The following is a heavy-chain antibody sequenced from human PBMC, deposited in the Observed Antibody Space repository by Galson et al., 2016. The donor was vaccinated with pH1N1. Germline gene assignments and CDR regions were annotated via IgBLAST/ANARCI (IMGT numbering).Heavy chain of an antibody. J-gene: IGHJ3*01. CDR2: IFHSGST. CDR1: GYSIISGYY. CDR3: ASSIPVTALDAFDL. D-gene: IGHD2-21*02. V-gene: IGHV4-38-2*01. Sequence: ETLSLTCAVSGYSIISGYYWGWVRQPPGKGLEWIGSIFHSGSTYYNPSLKSRVTISVDTSRNQFSLKLSSVTAADTALYYCASSIPVTALDAFDLWGQGTMVTVSS.